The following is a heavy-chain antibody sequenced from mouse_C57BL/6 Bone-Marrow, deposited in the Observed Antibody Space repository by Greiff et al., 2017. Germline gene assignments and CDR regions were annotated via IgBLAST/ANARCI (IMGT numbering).Heavy chain of an antibody. D-gene: IGHD1-1*01. J-gene: IGHJ3*01. CDR2: IWTGGGT. Sequence: VKLVESGPGLVAPSQSLSITCTVSGFSLTSYAISWVRQPPGKGLEWLGVIWTGGGTNYNSALKSRLSISKDNSKSQVVMKMNRLQTDDTARYYCPRNYYYGGFAYWGQGTLVTVSA. CDR3: PRNYYYGGFAY. V-gene: IGHV2-9-1*01. CDR1: GFSLTSYA.